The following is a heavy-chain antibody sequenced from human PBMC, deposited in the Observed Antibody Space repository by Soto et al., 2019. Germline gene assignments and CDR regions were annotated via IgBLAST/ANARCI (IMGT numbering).Heavy chain of an antibody. CDR1: GGSISSSSYY. D-gene: IGHD6-13*01. CDR2: IYYSGST. J-gene: IGHJ4*02. Sequence: PSETLSLTCTASGGSISSSSYYWGWIRQPPGKGLEWIGSIYYSGSTYYNPSLKSRVTISVDTSKNQFSLKLSSVTAADTAVYYCARQRGSSWYQAEYFYWGQGTLVTVSS. V-gene: IGHV4-39*01. CDR3: ARQRGSSWYQAEYFY.